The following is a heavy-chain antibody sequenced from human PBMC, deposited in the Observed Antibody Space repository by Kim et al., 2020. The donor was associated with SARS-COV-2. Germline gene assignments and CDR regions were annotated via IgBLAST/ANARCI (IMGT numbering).Heavy chain of an antibody. CDR1: GFTFSTYW. J-gene: IGHJ4*02. Sequence: GGSLRLSCAASGFTFSTYWMSWVRQTPGKGLEWVANIKADGSESFYMGSMKGRFTISRDNAKNSLYLQMDILRVEDTAVYYCARRMGGVAARPFDYWGQG. CDR2: IKADGSES. CDR3: ARRMGGVAARPFDY. D-gene: IGHD6-6*01. V-gene: IGHV3-7*03.